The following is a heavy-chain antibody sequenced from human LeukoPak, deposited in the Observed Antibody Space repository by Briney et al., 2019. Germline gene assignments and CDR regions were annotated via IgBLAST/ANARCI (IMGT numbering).Heavy chain of an antibody. CDR1: GGSISSGDYY. D-gene: IGHD3-10*01. CDR2: SYYSGST. Sequence: SETLSLTCTVSGGSISSGDYYWSWIRQPPGKGLVWIGYSYYSGSTYYNPSLKSRVTISVDTSKNQFSLKLTSVTAADTAVYYCARTGGYMVWGVQNWFDPWGQGTLVTVSS. J-gene: IGHJ5*02. V-gene: IGHV4-30-4*08. CDR3: ARTGGYMVWGVQNWFDP.